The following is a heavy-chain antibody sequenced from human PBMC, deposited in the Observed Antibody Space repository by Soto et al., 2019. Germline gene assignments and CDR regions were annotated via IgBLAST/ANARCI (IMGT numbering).Heavy chain of an antibody. CDR2: IIPIFGTA. V-gene: IGHV1-69*13. J-gene: IGHJ5*02. D-gene: IGHD6-6*01. CDR1: GGTFSSYA. CDR3: ARGARYSSSARNNWFDP. Sequence: GASVKVSCKASGGTFSSYAISWVRQAPGQGLEWMGGIIPIFGTANYAQKSQGRVTITADESTSTAYMELSSLRSEDTAVYYCARGARYSSSARNNWFDPWGQGTLVTVSS.